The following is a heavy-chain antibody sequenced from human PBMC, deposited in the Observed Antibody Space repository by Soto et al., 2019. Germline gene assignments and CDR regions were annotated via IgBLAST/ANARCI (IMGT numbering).Heavy chain of an antibody. CDR3: AKDPRILTGYPLG. Sequence: GGSLRLSCAASGFTFSSYAMSWVRQAPGKGLEWVSAISGSGGSPYYADSVKGRFTISRDNSKNTLYLQMNSLRAEDTAVYYCAKDPRILTGYPLGWGQGTLVTVSS. V-gene: IGHV3-23*01. CDR2: ISGSGGSP. CDR1: GFTFSSYA. J-gene: IGHJ4*02. D-gene: IGHD3-9*01.